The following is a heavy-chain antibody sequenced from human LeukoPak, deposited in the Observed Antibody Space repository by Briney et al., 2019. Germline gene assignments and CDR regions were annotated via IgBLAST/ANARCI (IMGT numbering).Heavy chain of an antibody. CDR1: GGSISSGGYC. CDR3: ARGSPYSSGWYDY. CDR2: IYYTGSS. J-gene: IGHJ4*02. Sequence: SATLSLTCTVSGGSISSGGYCWSWLRQHPWKGLEWIGYIYYTGSSYYNPSLKRRVTISVDTSKNQFSLKLSSVTAADTAVYYCARGSPYSSGWYDYWGQGTLVTVSS. D-gene: IGHD6-19*01. V-gene: IGHV4-31*03.